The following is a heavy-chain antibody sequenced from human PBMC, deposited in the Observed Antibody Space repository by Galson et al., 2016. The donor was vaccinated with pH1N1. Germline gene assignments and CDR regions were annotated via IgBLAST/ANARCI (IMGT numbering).Heavy chain of an antibody. CDR1: GGSISSSIYY. CDR3: ARDRVALTGIFDY. D-gene: IGHD3-10*01. CDR2: MYTSGTT. J-gene: IGHJ4*02. V-gene: IGHV4-61*02. Sequence: LTCAVSGGSISSSIYYWNWIRQPAGKGLEWIGRMYTSGTTTYNPSLESRVSISVDTSKNQFSLRLSSVTAADTAVYFCARDRVALTGIFDYWGQGALVIVSS.